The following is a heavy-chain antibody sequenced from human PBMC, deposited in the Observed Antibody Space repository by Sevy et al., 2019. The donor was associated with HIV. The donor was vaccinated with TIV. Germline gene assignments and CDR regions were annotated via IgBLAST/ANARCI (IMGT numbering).Heavy chain of an antibody. V-gene: IGHV3-21*01. D-gene: IGHD3-10*01. CDR1: GFTFSSYS. CDR3: APTYYYGSGAFDI. CDR2: ISSSSSYK. Sequence: GGSLRLSCAASGFTFSSYSMNWVRQAPGKGLEWVSSISSSSSYKYYADSVKGRFTISRDNAKNSLYLQMNSLRAEDTAVYYCAPTYYYGSGAFDIWGQGTMVTVSS. J-gene: IGHJ3*02.